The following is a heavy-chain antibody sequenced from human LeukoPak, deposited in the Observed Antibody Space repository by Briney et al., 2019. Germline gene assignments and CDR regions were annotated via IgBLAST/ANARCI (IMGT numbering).Heavy chain of an antibody. Sequence: PGGCLRLSRSASGFTFSNYAMHWVRQAPGKGLEYVSAICSNGGSTYYADSVKGRFTISRDNSKNTLYLQMCSLRADDTAVYYCVKIPRYSSDWSNFDCWSQGTLVTVSS. V-gene: IGHV3-64D*06. D-gene: IGHD6-19*01. CDR3: VKIPRYSSDWSNFDC. CDR1: GFTFSNYA. CDR2: ICSNGGST. J-gene: IGHJ4*02.